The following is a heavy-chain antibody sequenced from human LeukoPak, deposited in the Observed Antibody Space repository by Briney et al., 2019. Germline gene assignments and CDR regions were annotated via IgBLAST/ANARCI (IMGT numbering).Heavy chain of an antibody. CDR2: ISSDGSDK. CDR3: AKYVSAKGPPYALDV. D-gene: IGHD2/OR15-2a*01. J-gene: IGHJ6*02. CDR1: GFIFSKYG. V-gene: IGHV3-30*18. Sequence: PGGSLRLSCAASGFIFSKYGMNWVRQASGKGLEWVAFISSDGSDKNYADSAKGRFTISRDNSKNTLYLQMNSLRAEDTAVYYCAKYVSAKGPPYALDVWGQGTTVTVSS.